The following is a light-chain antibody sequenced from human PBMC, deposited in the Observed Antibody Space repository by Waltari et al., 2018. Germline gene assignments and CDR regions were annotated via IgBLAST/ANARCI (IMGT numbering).Light chain of an antibody. Sequence: QSVLTQPPSASGTPGQRVTISCSGSSSNIGRNSVDWYQQVPGTAPKLLIYSTNRRPSGGPGRFSGSKSGTSASLAVRGLQSEDAAECFGAAWHDSLNVLFGVGTKLTVL. CDR2: STN. V-gene: IGLV1-44*01. CDR3: AAWHDSLNVL. J-gene: IGLJ2*01. CDR1: SSNIGRNS.